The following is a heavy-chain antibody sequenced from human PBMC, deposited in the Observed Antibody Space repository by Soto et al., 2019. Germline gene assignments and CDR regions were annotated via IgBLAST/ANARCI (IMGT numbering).Heavy chain of an antibody. J-gene: IGHJ6*02. CDR1: GGTFNSYA. V-gene: IGHV1-69*12. CDR2: TIPMFGTT. D-gene: IGHD3-22*01. Sequence: QVQLVQSGAEVKKPDSSVRVSCKASGGTFNSYAITWVRQAPGQGLKWMGGTIPMFGTTNYAEKFQGRVTISADESTNTAYMELSSLRSEDTAVYYCTRCWIRYHSIGYYLGIDGMDVWGQGTTVIVSS. CDR3: TRCWIRYHSIGYYLGIDGMDV.